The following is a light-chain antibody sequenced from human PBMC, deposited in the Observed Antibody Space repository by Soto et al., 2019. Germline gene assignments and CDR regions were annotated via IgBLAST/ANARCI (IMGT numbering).Light chain of an antibody. CDR3: SSYTSSSTLLLV. CDR1: SSDVGGYNY. Sequence: QSALTQPASVSGSPGQSITISCTGTSSDVGGYNYVSWYQQHPGKAPKLMIYDVSKRPSGVSNRFSGSKSGNTASLTISGLQAEDEADYYCSSYTSSSTLLLVFGTGTKLTVL. V-gene: IGLV2-14*01. CDR2: DVS. J-gene: IGLJ1*01.